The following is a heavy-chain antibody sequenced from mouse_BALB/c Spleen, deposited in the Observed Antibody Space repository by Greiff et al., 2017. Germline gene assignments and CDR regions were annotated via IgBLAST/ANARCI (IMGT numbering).Heavy chain of an antibody. D-gene: IGHD1-1*01. V-gene: IGHV1-7*01. CDR2: INPSTGYT. CDR3: ARGSSYMKY. Sequence: QVQLQQSGAELAKPGASVKMSCKASGYTFTSYWMHWVKQRPGQGLEWIGYINPSTGYTEYNQKFKDKATLTADKSSSTAYMQLSSLTSEDSAVYYCARGSSYMKYWGQGTTLTVSS. CDR1: GYTFTSYW. J-gene: IGHJ2*01.